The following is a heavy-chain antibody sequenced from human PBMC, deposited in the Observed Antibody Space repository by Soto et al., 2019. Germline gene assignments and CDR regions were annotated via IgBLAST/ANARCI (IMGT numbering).Heavy chain of an antibody. CDR2: IYYSGST. V-gene: IGHV4-39*01. Sequence: SETLSLTCTVSGGSISSSSYYWGWIRQPPGKGLEWIGSIYYSGSTYYNPSLKSRVTISVDTSKNQFSLKLSSVTAADTAVYYCASTNEYCSGGSCYRYFDYWGQGTLVT. J-gene: IGHJ4*02. CDR3: ASTNEYCSGGSCYRYFDY. CDR1: GGSISSSSYY. D-gene: IGHD2-15*01.